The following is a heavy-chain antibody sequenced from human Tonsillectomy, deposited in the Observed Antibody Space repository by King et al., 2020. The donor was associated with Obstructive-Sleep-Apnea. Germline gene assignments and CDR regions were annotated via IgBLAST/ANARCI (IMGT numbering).Heavy chain of an antibody. J-gene: IGHJ4*02. CDR2: ISNDGSNK. CDR3: VREALYCSGGSCYSPFADY. CDR1: GFIFSGYS. V-gene: IGHV3-30-3*01. D-gene: IGHD2-15*01. Sequence: VQLVESGGGVVQPGRSLRLSCAASGFIFSGYSIHWVRQAPGKGLEWVAVISNDGSNKYYADSVKGRFTISRENSKNTLYLQMNSLRPEDTAVYYCVREALYCSGGSCYSPFADYWGQGTLVTVSS.